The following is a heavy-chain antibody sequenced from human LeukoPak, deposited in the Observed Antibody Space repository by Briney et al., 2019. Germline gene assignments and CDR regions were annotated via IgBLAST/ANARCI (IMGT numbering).Heavy chain of an antibody. D-gene: IGHD3-22*01. CDR2: INWNGGSI. J-gene: IGHJ4*02. CDR1: GFTFDDYG. Sequence: GGSLRLSXAASGFTFDDYGMAWVRQAPGKGLEWVSDINWNGGSIGYADSVKGRFTVSRDNAKNSLYLQMNSLRAEDTAFYYCAREKYDSSGYYTDNYYFDYWGQGTLVTVSS. CDR3: AREKYDSSGYYTDNYYFDY. V-gene: IGHV3-20*04.